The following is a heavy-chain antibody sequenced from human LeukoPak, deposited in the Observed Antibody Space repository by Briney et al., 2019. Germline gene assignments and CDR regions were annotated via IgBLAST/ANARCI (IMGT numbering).Heavy chain of an antibody. CDR1: GFTVSNNY. D-gene: IGHD2-15*01. Sequence: GGSLRLSCAASGFTVSNNYMTWVRQAPGKGLEWVSTLYSAGGTFYANSVKGWFTISRDNSKNTLSLQLNSLRAEDTAVYYCAKGTSSSCYSAPNYWGQGTLVTVSS. J-gene: IGHJ4*02. CDR2: LYSAGGT. V-gene: IGHV3-53*01. CDR3: AKGTSSSCYSAPNY.